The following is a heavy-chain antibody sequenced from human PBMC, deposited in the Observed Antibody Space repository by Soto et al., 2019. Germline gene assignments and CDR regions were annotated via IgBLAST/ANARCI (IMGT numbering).Heavy chain of an antibody. Sequence: PSETLSLTCTVSGGSISAFYWNWMRQSAGKGLEWIGRIYSNGYTSLNPSLQSRVNMSIDASKHQFSLMLTSVTAADTAVYFCARSPSTSSTGFFDIWGQGTMVTVSS. CDR2: IYSNGYT. CDR3: ARSPSTSSTGFFDI. CDR1: GGSISAFY. V-gene: IGHV4-4*07. D-gene: IGHD6-6*01. J-gene: IGHJ3*02.